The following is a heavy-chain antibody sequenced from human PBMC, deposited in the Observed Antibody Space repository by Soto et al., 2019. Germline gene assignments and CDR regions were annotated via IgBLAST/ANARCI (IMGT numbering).Heavy chain of an antibody. V-gene: IGHV3-64D*06. Sequence: GGSLRLSCSASGFTFSSYAMHWVRQAPGKGLEYVSAISSNGGSTYYADSVKGRFTISRDNSKNTLYLQMSSLRAEDTALYYCVKDLGYSSSPEFDYWGQGTLVTVSS. CDR1: GFTFSSYA. D-gene: IGHD6-13*01. J-gene: IGHJ4*02. CDR2: ISSNGGST. CDR3: VKDLGYSSSPEFDY.